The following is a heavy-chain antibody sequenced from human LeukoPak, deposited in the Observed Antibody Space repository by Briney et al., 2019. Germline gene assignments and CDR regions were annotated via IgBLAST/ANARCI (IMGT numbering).Heavy chain of an antibody. CDR3: AREKVATTPSFDY. V-gene: IGHV3-7*01. D-gene: IGHD5-12*01. CDR2: IKQDGSEK. CDR1: GFTFSSYW. J-gene: IGHJ4*02. Sequence: GGSLRLSCAASGFTFSSYWMSWVHQAPGKGLEWVANIKQDGSEKYYVDSVKGRFTISRDNAKNSLYLQMNSLRAEDTAVYYCAREKVATTPSFDYWGQGTLVTVSS.